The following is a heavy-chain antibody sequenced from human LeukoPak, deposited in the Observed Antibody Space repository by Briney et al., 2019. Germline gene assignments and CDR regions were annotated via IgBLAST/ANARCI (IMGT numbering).Heavy chain of an antibody. CDR3: ARVFGIGCSGGSCYPSPRYWFDP. V-gene: IGHV1-8*03. CDR1: ADTFSNYD. J-gene: IGHJ5*02. D-gene: IGHD2-15*01. Sequence: ASVKVSCKASADTFSNYDINWVRQATGQGFEWMGWLSPTSSRAGSAQKFQGRVTFTRDTSISTVYMELSSLTSEDTAVYYCARVFGIGCSGGSCYPSPRYWFDPWGQGTLVTVSS. CDR2: LSPTSSRA.